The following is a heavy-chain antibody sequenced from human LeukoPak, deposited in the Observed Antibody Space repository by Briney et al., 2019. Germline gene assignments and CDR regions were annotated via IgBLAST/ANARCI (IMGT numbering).Heavy chain of an antibody. CDR2: IDTSGST. CDR3: ARGGSFSTSWSDP. J-gene: IGHJ5*02. Sequence: SETLSLTCIVSGASISDYYWSWIRQPAGKGLEWIGRIDTSGSTNYKPSLKSRLTMSVDTSKNQFSLRLSSVTAAATAVYYCARGGSFSTSWSDPWGQGTLVTVSS. D-gene: IGHD1-26*01. CDR1: GASISDYY. V-gene: IGHV4-4*07.